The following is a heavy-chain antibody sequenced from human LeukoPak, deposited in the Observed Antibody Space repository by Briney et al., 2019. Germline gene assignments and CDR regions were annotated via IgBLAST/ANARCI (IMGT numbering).Heavy chain of an antibody. J-gene: IGHJ6*02. CDR3: ARENYGMDV. V-gene: IGHV3-74*01. Sequence: GGSLRLSCAASGFTFSSYWMHWVRQAPGKGLVWVSHIDNDGSTTRYADSVKGRFTISRDNAKNTLYLQMNSLRAEDTAMYYCARENYGMDVWGQGTTVTVSS. CDR1: GFTFSSYW. CDR2: IDNDGSTT.